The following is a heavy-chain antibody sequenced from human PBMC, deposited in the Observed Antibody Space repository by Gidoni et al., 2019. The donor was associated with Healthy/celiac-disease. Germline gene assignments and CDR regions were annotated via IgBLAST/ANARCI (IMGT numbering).Heavy chain of an antibody. Sequence: EVQLLESGGGLVQPGGSLRLSCAASGFPFSSSAMSWVRQAPGKGLEWVSAISGSGGSTYYADSVKGRFTISRDNSKNTLYLQMNSLRAEDTAVYYCAWSSSGWVPDYYYGMDVWGQGTTVTVSS. D-gene: IGHD6-19*01. CDR1: GFPFSSSA. CDR3: AWSSSGWVPDYYYGMDV. J-gene: IGHJ6*02. CDR2: ISGSGGST. V-gene: IGHV3-23*01.